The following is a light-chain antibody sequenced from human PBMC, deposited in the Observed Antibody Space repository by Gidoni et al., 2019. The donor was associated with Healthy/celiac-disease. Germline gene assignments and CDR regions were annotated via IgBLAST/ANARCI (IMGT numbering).Light chain of an antibody. J-gene: IGKJ1*01. CDR3: QQRYSTPWT. V-gene: IGKV1-39*01. CDR2: AAS. CDR1: QSISSY. Sequence: DIQMTHSPSSLSASVGDRVTITCRASQSISSYLNWYQQNTGKAPQLLIYAASSLQSGVPSRFSGSGSGTDFTLTTSSLQPEDFATYYCQQRYSTPWTFXXXTKLEIK.